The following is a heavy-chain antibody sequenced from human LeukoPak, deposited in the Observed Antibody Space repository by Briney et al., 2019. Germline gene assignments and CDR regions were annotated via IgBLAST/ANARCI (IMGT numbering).Heavy chain of an antibody. D-gene: IGHD6-19*01. J-gene: IGHJ4*02. CDR1: GFTFSSYA. Sequence: GGSLRLSCAASGFTFSSYAMSWVRQAPGKGLEWVSVLYSGGDTYFADSVKGRFTISRDNSKNTLYLQMNSLRAEDTAVYYCARDPTLGGWYLDHWGQGTLVTVSS. V-gene: IGHV3-53*01. CDR2: LYSGGDT. CDR3: ARDPTLGGWYLDH.